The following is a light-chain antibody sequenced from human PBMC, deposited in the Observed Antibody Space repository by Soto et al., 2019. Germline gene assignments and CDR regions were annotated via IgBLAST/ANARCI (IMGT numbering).Light chain of an antibody. V-gene: IGKV1-9*01. CDR2: AAS. CDR1: QGISSY. CDR3: QQLNS. Sequence: DIRVTQSPPTLSASVGDRVTITCRASQGISSYLAWYQQKPGKAPKLLIYAASTLQSGVPSRFSGSGSGTEFTLTISSLQPEDFATYYCQQLNSFGPGTKVDIK. J-gene: IGKJ3*01.